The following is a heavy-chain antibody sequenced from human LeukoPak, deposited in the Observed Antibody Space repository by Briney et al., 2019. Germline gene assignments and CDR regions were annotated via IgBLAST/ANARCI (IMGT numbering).Heavy chain of an antibody. D-gene: IGHD1-26*01. CDR1: GGSISSYY. Sequence: PSETLSLTCTVSGGSISSYYWSWIRQPPGKGLEWIGYIYYSGSTNYNPSLKSRVTISVDTSKNQFSLNLSSVTAADTAVYYCARRGVGATSPDYWGQGTLVTVSS. J-gene: IGHJ4*02. CDR2: IYYSGST. CDR3: ARRGVGATSPDY. V-gene: IGHV4-59*01.